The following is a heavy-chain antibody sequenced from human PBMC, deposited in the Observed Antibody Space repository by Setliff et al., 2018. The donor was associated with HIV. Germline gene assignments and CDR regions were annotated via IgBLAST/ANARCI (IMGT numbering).Heavy chain of an antibody. J-gene: IGHJ5*02. CDR3: ASRVYYYDDSATLREEGFVP. Sequence: SETLSLTCAVYGGPLSGHYWSWIRQPPGQGLEWIGETSHSGKTNYNPSLKSRVTISVDTSKNQFSLKLTSVTAADTAVYYCASRVYYYDDSATLREEGFVPWGQGTLVTVSS. V-gene: IGHV4-34*01. CDR2: TSHSGKT. CDR1: GGPLSGHY. D-gene: IGHD3-22*01.